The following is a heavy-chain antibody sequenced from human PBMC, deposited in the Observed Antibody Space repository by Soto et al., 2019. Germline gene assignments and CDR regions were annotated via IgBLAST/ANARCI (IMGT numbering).Heavy chain of an antibody. CDR2: IMPGSSHI. CDR3: AIEKVGATSVHVVDI. CDR1: GFTFSIYS. J-gene: IGHJ3*02. Sequence: PGGSLRLSCAASGFTFSIYSMNWVRQAPGKGLEWVSYIMPGSSHIFYADSVKGRFTISRDNAKNSLYLQINSLRAEDTAVYYCAIEKVGATSVHVVDIWGHGTMVTVSS. D-gene: IGHD1-26*01. V-gene: IGHV3-48*01.